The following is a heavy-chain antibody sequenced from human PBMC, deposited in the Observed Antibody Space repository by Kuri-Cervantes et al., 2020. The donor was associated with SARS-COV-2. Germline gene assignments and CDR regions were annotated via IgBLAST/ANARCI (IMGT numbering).Heavy chain of an antibody. J-gene: IGHJ1*01. D-gene: IGHD3-22*01. CDR1: GFTFSSYA. Sequence: GESLKISWAASGFTFSSYAMHWVRQAPGKGLEWVAVISYDGSNKYYADSVKGRFTISRDNSKNTLYLQMNSLRAEDTAVYYCARVSSGYSPTEYFQHWGQGTLVTVSS. CDR2: ISYDGSNK. CDR3: ARVSSGYSPTEYFQH. V-gene: IGHV3-30-3*01.